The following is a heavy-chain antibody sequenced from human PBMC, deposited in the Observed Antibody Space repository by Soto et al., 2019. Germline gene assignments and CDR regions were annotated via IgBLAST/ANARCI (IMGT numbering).Heavy chain of an antibody. D-gene: IGHD6-13*01. CDR3: ARGAAAAYNWFDP. CDR1: GFTFSSYS. V-gene: IGHV3-48*04. J-gene: IGHJ5*02. CDR2: ISSSGSTI. Sequence: PGGSLRLSCAASGFTFSSYSMNWVRQAPGKGLEWVSYISSSGSTIYYADSVKGRFTISRDNAKNSLYLQMNSLRAEDTAVYYCARGAAAAYNWFDPWGQGTLVTVSS.